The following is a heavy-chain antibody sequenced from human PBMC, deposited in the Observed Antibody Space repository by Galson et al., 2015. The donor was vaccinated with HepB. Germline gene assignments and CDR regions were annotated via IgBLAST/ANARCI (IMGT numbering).Heavy chain of an antibody. D-gene: IGHD4/OR15-4a*01. CDR3: ARGDDGDGNFDY. V-gene: IGHV3-74*01. J-gene: IGHJ4*02. Sequence: SLRLSCAASGFTFSTYWMHWVRQVPGKGLVWVSRVSTNSSDTYYADSVKGRFTITRDNAKNTLYLEMNSLRVEDTAVYYCARGDDGDGNFDYWGQGTLVTVSS. CDR2: VSTNSSDT. CDR1: GFTFSTYW.